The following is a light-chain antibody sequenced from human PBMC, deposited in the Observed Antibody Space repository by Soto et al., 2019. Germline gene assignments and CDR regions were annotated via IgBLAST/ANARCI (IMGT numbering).Light chain of an antibody. Sequence: QSVLTQPPSASGTPGQRVTISCSGSSSNIGSNTVNWYQQLPGTAPKLLIYNNNQRPSGVPDRFSGSQSGTSASLAISGLQSEDEADYYCATWDDSLDGPVCGGGTKLTVL. J-gene: IGLJ2*01. CDR3: ATWDDSLDGPV. CDR2: NNN. CDR1: SSNIGSNT. V-gene: IGLV1-44*01.